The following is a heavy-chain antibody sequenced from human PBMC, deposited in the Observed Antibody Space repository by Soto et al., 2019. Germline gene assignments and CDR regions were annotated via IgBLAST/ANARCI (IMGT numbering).Heavy chain of an antibody. J-gene: IGHJ6*03. CDR3: ARGSFVTHSYYYDMDV. V-gene: IGHV4-4*02. D-gene: IGHD2-21*02. Sequence: SETLSLTCAVSSDSISRSHWLTWVRQSPGKGLEWLGDIYYSGSVYYNPSLRSRISISMDKSNNQFSLNLSSVTAADTAVYYCARGSFVTHSYYYDMDVCGKGKPVTVSS. CDR1: SDSISRSHW. CDR2: IYYSGSV.